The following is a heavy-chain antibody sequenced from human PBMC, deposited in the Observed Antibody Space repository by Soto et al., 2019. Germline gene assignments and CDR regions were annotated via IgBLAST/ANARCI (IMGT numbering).Heavy chain of an antibody. CDR2: IIPIFGTA. J-gene: IGHJ6*02. D-gene: IGHD4-17*01. V-gene: IGHV1-69*12. CDR1: GGTFSSYA. Sequence: QVQLVQSGAEVKKPGSSVKVSCKASGGTFSSYAISWVRQAPGQGLEWMGGIIPIFGTANYAQKFQGRVTITADESTXTXYXQLSSLRSEDTAVYYCARDRTTVTTPRLYYYYGMDVWGQGTTVTVSS. CDR3: ARDRTTVTTPRLYYYYGMDV.